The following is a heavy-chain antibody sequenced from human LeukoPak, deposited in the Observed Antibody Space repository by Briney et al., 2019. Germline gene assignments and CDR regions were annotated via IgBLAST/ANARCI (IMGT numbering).Heavy chain of an antibody. D-gene: IGHD6-6*01. CDR2: INAGNGNT. CDR3: ARMEFKLVRYWFDP. Sequence: ASVKVSCKASGYTFTSYAMHWVRQAPGQRLEWMGWINAGNGNTKYSQKFQGRVTITRDTSASTAYMELSSLRSEDTAVYYCARMEFKLVRYWFDPWGQGTLVTVSS. CDR1: GYTFTSYA. J-gene: IGHJ5*02. V-gene: IGHV1-3*01.